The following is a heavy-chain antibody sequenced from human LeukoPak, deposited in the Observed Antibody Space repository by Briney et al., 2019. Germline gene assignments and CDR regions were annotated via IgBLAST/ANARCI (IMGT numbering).Heavy chain of an antibody. J-gene: IGHJ6*03. D-gene: IGHD3-10*01. CDR1: GGSISSGSYY. Sequence: PSETLSLTCTVSGGSISSGSYYWSWIRQPAGKGLEWIGRIYTSESTNYNPSLKSRVTISVDTSKNQFSLKLSSVTAADTAVYYCARATMGNYYYYYMDVWGKGTTVTVSS. CDR2: IYTSEST. CDR3: ARATMGNYYYYYMDV. V-gene: IGHV4-61*02.